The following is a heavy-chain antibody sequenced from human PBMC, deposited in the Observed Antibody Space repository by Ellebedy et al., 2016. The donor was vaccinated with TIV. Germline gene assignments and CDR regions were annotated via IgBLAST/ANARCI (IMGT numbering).Heavy chain of an antibody. J-gene: IGHJ4*02. CDR2: ISDSSVTI. Sequence: PGGSLRLSCAASGFTFSRFGMDWVRKAPGKGLEWISYISDSSVTIHYADSVKGRFTVSRDNSKNTLFLQMNSLTAGDTAVYYCTKRADNWGFFDYWGQGTLVTVSS. V-gene: IGHV3-48*01. CDR1: GFTFSRFG. CDR3: TKRADNWGFFDY. D-gene: IGHD1-1*01.